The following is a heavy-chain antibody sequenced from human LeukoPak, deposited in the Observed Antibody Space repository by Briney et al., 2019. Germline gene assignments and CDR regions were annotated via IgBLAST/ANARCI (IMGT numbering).Heavy chain of an antibody. Sequence: PSETLSLTCTVSGGSISSSSYYWGWIRQPPGKGLEWIGSIYYSGSTYYNPSLKSRVTISVDASKNQLSLKLSSVTAADTAVYYCARHRANWFDPWGQGTLVTVSS. J-gene: IGHJ5*02. CDR3: ARHRANWFDP. CDR2: IYYSGST. V-gene: IGHV4-39*01. CDR1: GGSISSSSYY.